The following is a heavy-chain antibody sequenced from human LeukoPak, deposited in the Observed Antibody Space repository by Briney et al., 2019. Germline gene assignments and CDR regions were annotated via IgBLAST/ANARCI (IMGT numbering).Heavy chain of an antibody. D-gene: IGHD6-19*01. V-gene: IGHV3-23*01. CDR3: AKDRLSSQWLVRGTFDY. J-gene: IGHJ4*02. CDR1: GFTFSSYA. Sequence: PGGSLRLSCAASGFTFSSYAMHWVRQAPGKGLEWVSGISGSGGSTYYADSVKGRFTISRDSSKNTLYLQMNSLRAEDTAVYYCAKDRLSSQWLVRGTFDYWGQGTLVTVSS. CDR2: ISGSGGST.